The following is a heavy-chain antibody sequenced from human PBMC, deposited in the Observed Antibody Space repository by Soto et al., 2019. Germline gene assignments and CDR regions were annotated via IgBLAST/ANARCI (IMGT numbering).Heavy chain of an antibody. CDR1: GGAISSCC. J-gene: IGHJ6*03. CDR3: ARAGKDGEYYYYYMDV. D-gene: IGHD1-26*01. Sequence: PSETLCLTCTVSGGAISSCCWSWIRQRPGKGLEWSGYIYYSGSTNYNPSLKRRVTISVDTSKNQFSLKLSSVTAADTAVYYCARAGKDGEYYYYYMDVWGKGTTVTVSS. CDR2: IYYSGST. V-gene: IGHV4-59*12.